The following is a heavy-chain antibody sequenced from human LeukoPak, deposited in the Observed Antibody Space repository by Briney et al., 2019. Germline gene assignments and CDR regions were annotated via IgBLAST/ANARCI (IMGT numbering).Heavy chain of an antibody. CDR3: ASLGTLRS. D-gene: IGHD7-27*01. CDR1: GASVSSSSYY. CDR2: ISYSGTN. Sequence: SDTLSLTCTVSGASVSSSSYYWGWLRQPPGKGLEWIGSISYSGTNYNNPSLKSRVSISIDTSKNQFSVKLTSVTAADTAMYYCASLGTLRSWGQGTLVTVSS. V-gene: IGHV4-39*01. J-gene: IGHJ5*02.